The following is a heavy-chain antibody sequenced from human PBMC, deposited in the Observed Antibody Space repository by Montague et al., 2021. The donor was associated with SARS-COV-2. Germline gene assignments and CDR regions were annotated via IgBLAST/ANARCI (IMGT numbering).Heavy chain of an antibody. V-gene: IGHV4-34*01. D-gene: IGHD1-1*01. CDR2: INYGGST. CDR1: GGSFNDYQ. Sequence: SETLSLTCAVYGGSFNDYQWTWIRQSPGGGLEWIGQINYGGSTKYNPSLRSRVTISIDTSKNQFSLKLTSVTAADTAVYYCARGAPGYWGQGTLVTVSS. J-gene: IGHJ4*02. CDR3: ARGAPGY.